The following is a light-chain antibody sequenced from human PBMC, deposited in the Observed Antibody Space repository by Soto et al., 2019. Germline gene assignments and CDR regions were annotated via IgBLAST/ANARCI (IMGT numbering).Light chain of an antibody. V-gene: IGKV3-15*01. J-gene: IGKJ4*01. CDR3: QPYHNWSLT. CDR1: QGIGDT. Sequence: EVVMTQSPATLSVSPGEGVTLSCRASQGIGDTLAWYQHKPGQTPRLLIYDTSTRATGCPARFRGSRAGPAVTLTGDSLQPEDFAIYYGQPYHNWSLTCGGGTKVESK. CDR2: DTS.